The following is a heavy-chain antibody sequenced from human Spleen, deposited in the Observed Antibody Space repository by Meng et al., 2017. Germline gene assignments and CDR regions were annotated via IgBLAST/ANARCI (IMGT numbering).Heavy chain of an antibody. CDR2: VSHYGDSD. CDR3: ARDKSHYDGRSGWFDP. CDR1: GFTFIDYA. V-gene: IGHV3-30-3*01. Sequence: QEHRVESGGGVVQPGWSRILSCPAAGFTFIDYAMHWVRQAPGKGLEWLATVSHYGDSDCTTDSVRGRFFISRDNSKNTVYLQMTRLRPEDTAVYYCARDKSHYDGRSGWFDPWGQGTLVTVSS. J-gene: IGHJ5*02. D-gene: IGHD3-22*01.